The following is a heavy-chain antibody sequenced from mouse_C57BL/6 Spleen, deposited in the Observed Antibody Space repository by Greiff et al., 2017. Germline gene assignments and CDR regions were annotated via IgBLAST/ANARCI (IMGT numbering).Heavy chain of an antibody. Sequence: QVQLQQSGPELVKPGASVKISCKASGYAFSSSWMTWVNQRPGKGLEWIGRIYPGDGDTNYHGRFKGKVTLTADKSTSTAYMQLSSLTSEDSAVYFYARGGSSSYFGYWGQGTTLPVSS. J-gene: IGHJ2*01. CDR1: GYAFSSSW. D-gene: IGHD1-1*01. CDR2: IYPGDGDT. V-gene: IGHV1-82*01. CDR3: ARGGSSSYFGY.